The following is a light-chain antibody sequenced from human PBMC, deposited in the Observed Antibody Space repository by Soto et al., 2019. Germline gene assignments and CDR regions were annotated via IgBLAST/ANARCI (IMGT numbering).Light chain of an antibody. V-gene: IGKV1-5*01. CDR2: DVS. Sequence: DIQMTQSPSTLSASVGDRVTITCRSIQSISGWLAWYQQKPGKAPKLLIYDVSSLESGVPSRFGGSGSGTEFTLAISSLQPDDFATYYCQQYNSYPWTFGQGTKVDI. CDR1: QSISGW. CDR3: QQYNSYPWT. J-gene: IGKJ1*01.